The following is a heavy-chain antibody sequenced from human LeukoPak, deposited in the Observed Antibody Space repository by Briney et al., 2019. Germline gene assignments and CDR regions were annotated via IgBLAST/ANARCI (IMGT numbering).Heavy chain of an antibody. D-gene: IGHD6-19*01. CDR1: GFTFSSYG. J-gene: IGHJ4*02. V-gene: IGHV3-33*06. CDR2: IWYDGSNK. CDR3: AKDANDDSSSGWSRTDY. Sequence: GGSLRLSCAASGFTFSSYGMHWVRQAPGKGLEWVAVIWYDGSNKYYAGSVKGRFTISRDNSENTLYLQMNSLRAEDTAVYYCAKDANDDSSSGWSRTDYWGQGTLVTVSS.